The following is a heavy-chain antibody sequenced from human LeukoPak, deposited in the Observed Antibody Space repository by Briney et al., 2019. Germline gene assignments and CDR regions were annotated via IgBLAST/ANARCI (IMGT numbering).Heavy chain of an antibody. CDR1: GFTFSNYN. CDR2: ISSSSGYI. J-gene: IGHJ4*02. Sequence: PGGSLRLSCAASGFTFSNYNMNWVRQAPGKGLEWVSYISSSSGYIYFADSVKGRFTISRDNAKNSLYLQMNSLRAEDTAVYYCARDQILGFDWLNDYWGQGTLVTVSS. V-gene: IGHV3-21*01. D-gene: IGHD3-9*01. CDR3: ARDQILGFDWLNDY.